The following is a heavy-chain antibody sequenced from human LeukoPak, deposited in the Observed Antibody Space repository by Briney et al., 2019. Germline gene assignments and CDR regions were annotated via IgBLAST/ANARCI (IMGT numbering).Heavy chain of an antibody. CDR2: INPSGGST. CDR3: ASPGRGSYLDY. D-gene: IGHD3-16*01. Sequence: ASVKVSCKASGYTFTSYYMHWVRQAPGQGLEWMGIINPSGGSTSYAQKFQGRVTMTRDMSTSTVYMELSSLRSEDTAVYYRASPGRGSYLDYWGQGTLVTVSS. CDR1: GYTFTSYY. J-gene: IGHJ4*02. V-gene: IGHV1-46*01.